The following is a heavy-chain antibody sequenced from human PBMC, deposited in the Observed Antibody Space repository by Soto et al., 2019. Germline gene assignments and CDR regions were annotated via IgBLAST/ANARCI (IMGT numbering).Heavy chain of an antibody. Sequence: GGSLRLSCAASGFTFSSYAMSWVRQAPGKGLEWVSAISGSGGSTCYADSVKGRFTISRDNSKNTLYLQMNSLRAEDTAVYYCAKDLDYYGSGSYYYWGQRTQVTVSS. CDR3: AKDLDYYGSGSYYY. J-gene: IGHJ4*02. V-gene: IGHV3-23*01. CDR2: ISGSGGST. D-gene: IGHD3-10*01. CDR1: GFTFSSYA.